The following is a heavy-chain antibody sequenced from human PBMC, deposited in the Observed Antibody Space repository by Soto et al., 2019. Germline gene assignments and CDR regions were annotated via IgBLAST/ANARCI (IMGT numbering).Heavy chain of an antibody. CDR3: ARDLPHYYYDSSGYYRWSRFDY. Sequence: GASVKVSCKASGYTFTSYGVSWVRQAPGQGLEWMGWISAYNGNTNYAQKLQGRVTMTTDTSTSTAYMELRSLRSDDTAVYYCARDLPHYYYDSSGYYRWSRFDYWG. CDR2: ISAYNGNT. J-gene: IGHJ4*01. D-gene: IGHD3-22*01. V-gene: IGHV1-18*01. CDR1: GYTFTSYG.